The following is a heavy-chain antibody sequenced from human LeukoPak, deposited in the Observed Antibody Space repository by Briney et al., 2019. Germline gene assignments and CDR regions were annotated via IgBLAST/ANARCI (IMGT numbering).Heavy chain of an antibody. Sequence: ASVKVSCKASGYTFNSYDINWVRQATGQGLEWMGWMNPNSGNTGYAQKFQGRVTMTRNTSISTAYMELSSLRSEDTAVYYCARGRVVRGVITKRRPDYWGQGTLVTVSS. J-gene: IGHJ4*02. D-gene: IGHD3-10*01. V-gene: IGHV1-8*01. CDR1: GYTFNSYD. CDR3: ARGRVVRGVITKRRPDY. CDR2: MNPNSGNT.